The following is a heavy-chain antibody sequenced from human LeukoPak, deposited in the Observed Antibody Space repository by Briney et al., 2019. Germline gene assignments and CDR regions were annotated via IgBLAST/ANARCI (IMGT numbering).Heavy chain of an antibody. Sequence: GGSLRLSCAASGFTFSTYWMSWVRQAPGKWLEWVANIKEDGSERYHVDSVKGRFTISRDNAKNSLYLQMNSLRADDTAVYYCARDRGVVGNYDYWGQGTLVTVSS. CDR1: GFTFSTYW. D-gene: IGHD1-26*01. J-gene: IGHJ4*02. CDR2: IKEDGSER. V-gene: IGHV3-7*05. CDR3: ARDRGVVGNYDY.